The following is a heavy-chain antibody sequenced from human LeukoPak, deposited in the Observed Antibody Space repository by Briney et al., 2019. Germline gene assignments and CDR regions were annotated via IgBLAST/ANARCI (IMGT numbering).Heavy chain of an antibody. CDR1: GSSISSGGYY. D-gene: IGHD4-17*01. CDR2: IYYSGST. V-gene: IGHV4-31*03. Sequence: SQTLSLTCTVSGSSISSGGYYWSWIRQHPGKGLEWIGYIYYSGSTYYNPSLKSRVTISVDTSKNQFSLKLSSVTAADTAVYYCARGRGPATVTIFDYWGQGTLVTVSS. J-gene: IGHJ4*02. CDR3: ARGRGPATVTIFDY.